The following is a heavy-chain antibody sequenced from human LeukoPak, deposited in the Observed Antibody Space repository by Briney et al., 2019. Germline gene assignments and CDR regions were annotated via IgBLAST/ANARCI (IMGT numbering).Heavy chain of an antibody. CDR1: GFTFSSYA. CDR3: AKEAGKAAAGDFDY. V-gene: IGHV3-23*01. Sequence: GGSLRLSCAASGFTFSSYAMSWVRQAPGKGLDWVSAISGSGGSTYYADSVKGRFTISRDNSKNTLYLQKNSRRAEDTAVYFCAKEAGKAAAGDFDYWGQGTLVAVSS. CDR2: ISGSGGST. J-gene: IGHJ4*02. D-gene: IGHD6-13*01.